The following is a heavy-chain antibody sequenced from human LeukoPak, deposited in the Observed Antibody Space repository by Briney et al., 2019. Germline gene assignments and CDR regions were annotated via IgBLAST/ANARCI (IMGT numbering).Heavy chain of an antibody. V-gene: IGHV3-23*01. Sequence: GGSLRLSCAASGFTFSSYAMSWVRQAPGKGLEWVSAISGGGGSTYYADSVKGRFTISRDNSKNTLYLQMNSLRAEDTAVYYCAKAKVLRFLEWLPDYWGQGTLVTVSS. D-gene: IGHD3-3*01. CDR3: AKAKVLRFLEWLPDY. CDR1: GFTFSSYA. J-gene: IGHJ4*02. CDR2: ISGGGGST.